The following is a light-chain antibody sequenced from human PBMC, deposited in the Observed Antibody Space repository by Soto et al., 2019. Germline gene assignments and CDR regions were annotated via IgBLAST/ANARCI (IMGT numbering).Light chain of an antibody. CDR3: QQYGNSPPRYT. Sequence: ELVLTQSPGTLSLSPGERATLSCRASQSVSSSYLAWYQQRPGQAPRLLIYGASTRATGIPDRFSGSASGADFTLTLTRLEPEDFAMYYCQQYGNSPPRYTFGQGTKLEIK. V-gene: IGKV3-20*01. CDR2: GAS. J-gene: IGKJ2*01. CDR1: QSVSSSY.